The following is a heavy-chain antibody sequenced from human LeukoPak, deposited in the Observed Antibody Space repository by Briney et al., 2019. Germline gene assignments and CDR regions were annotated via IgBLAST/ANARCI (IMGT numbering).Heavy chain of an antibody. D-gene: IGHD3-9*01. Sequence: SETLSLTCAVYGGSFSGYYWSWIRQPPGKGLEWIGEINHSGSTNYNPSLKSRVTISVDTSKNQFSLKLSSVTAADTAVYYCARSNPVTYYDILTALGWFDPWGQGTLVTVSS. CDR2: INHSGST. J-gene: IGHJ5*02. CDR1: GGSFSGYY. V-gene: IGHV4-34*01. CDR3: ARSNPVTYYDILTALGWFDP.